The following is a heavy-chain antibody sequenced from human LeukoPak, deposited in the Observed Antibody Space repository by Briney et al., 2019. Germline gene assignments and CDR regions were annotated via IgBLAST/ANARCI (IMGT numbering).Heavy chain of an antibody. Sequence: ASVKVSCTISGHTLTELSIHWVRQVPGKGLEWMGGFDPEDGDTDYAQKFQGRVTMTRNTSISTAYMELSSLRSEDTAVYYCARIGEGFDDWGQGTLVTVSS. CDR2: FDPEDGDT. CDR3: ARIGEGFDD. CDR1: GHTLTELS. J-gene: IGHJ4*02. V-gene: IGHV1-24*01. D-gene: IGHD3-10*01.